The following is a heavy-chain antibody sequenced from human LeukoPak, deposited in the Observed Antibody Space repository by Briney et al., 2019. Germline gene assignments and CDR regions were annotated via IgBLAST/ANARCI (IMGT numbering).Heavy chain of an antibody. Sequence: GGSLRLSCAASGFTFSSYEMNWVRQAPGKGLEWVSYISSSGSTIYYADSVKGRFTISRDNAKNSLYLQMNSLRAEDTAVYYCARAGEQLGLDYWGQGTLVTVSS. D-gene: IGHD6-6*01. CDR1: GFTFSSYE. CDR2: ISSSGSTI. V-gene: IGHV3-48*03. CDR3: ARAGEQLGLDY. J-gene: IGHJ4*02.